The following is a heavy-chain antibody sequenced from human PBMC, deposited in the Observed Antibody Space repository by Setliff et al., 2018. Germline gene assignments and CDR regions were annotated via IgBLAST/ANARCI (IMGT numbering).Heavy chain of an antibody. D-gene: IGHD2-2*01. CDR3: ARRVREYQLLFGDYYYYMDV. V-gene: IGHV4-39*01. J-gene: IGHJ6*03. Sequence: SETLSLTCAVSGYSISSSSYYWGWIRQPPGKGLEWIGSIYYSGSTYYNPSLKSRVTISVDTSKNQFSLKLSSVTAADTAVYYCARRVREYQLLFGDYYYYMDVWGKGTTVTVSS. CDR2: IYYSGST. CDR1: GYSISSSSYY.